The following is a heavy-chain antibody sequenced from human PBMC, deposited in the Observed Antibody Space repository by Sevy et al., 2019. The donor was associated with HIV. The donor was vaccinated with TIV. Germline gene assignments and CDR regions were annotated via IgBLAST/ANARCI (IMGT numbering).Heavy chain of an antibody. D-gene: IGHD6-6*01. CDR3: ASDWEYSSSYPFDN. Sequence: GGSLRLSCAASGFTFSNYNMNWVRQAPGKGLEWVSSISSSSTDIYYADSVKGRFTISRDNAKNSLYLQMNSLRAEDTAVYYCASDWEYSSSYPFDNWGQGTLVTVSS. CDR2: ISSSSTDI. J-gene: IGHJ4*02. V-gene: IGHV3-21*01. CDR1: GFTFSNYN.